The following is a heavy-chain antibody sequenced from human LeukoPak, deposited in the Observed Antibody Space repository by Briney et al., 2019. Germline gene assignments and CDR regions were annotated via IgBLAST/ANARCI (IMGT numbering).Heavy chain of an antibody. J-gene: IGHJ4*02. CDR1: GYTLTELS. V-gene: IGHV1-24*01. CDR2: FDPEDGET. CDR3: ATDLLSGSYYIFDY. Sequence: ASVKVSCKVSGYTLTELSMRWVRQDPGKGLEWMGGFDPEDGETIYAQKFQGRVTITEDTSTDTAYMELSSLRSEDTAVYYCATDLLSGSYYIFDYWGQGTLVTVSS. D-gene: IGHD1-26*01.